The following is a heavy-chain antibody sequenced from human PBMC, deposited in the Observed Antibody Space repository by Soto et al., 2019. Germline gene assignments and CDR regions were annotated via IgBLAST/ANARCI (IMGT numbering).Heavy chain of an antibody. Sequence: ASVKVSCKASGYTFTRYYMHWVRQAPGQGLEWMGIINPSGGSTSYAQKFQGRVTMTRDTSTSTVYMELSSLRSEDTAVYYCARCSYYGSGSYPNYYYYGMDVWGQGTTVTVSS. V-gene: IGHV1-46*01. CDR1: GYTFTRYY. CDR3: ARCSYYGSGSYPNYYYYGMDV. CDR2: INPSGGST. D-gene: IGHD3-10*01. J-gene: IGHJ6*02.